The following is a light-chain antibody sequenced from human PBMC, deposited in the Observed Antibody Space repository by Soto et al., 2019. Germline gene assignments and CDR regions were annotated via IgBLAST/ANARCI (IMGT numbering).Light chain of an antibody. CDR1: QSISSY. CDR2: AAS. V-gene: IGKV1-39*01. CDR3: QRSYSSPT. J-gene: IGKJ4*01. Sequence: DIQMTQSPSSLSASVGDRVTITCRASQSISSYLNWYQQKPGKAPKVLIYAASSLQSGVPSRFRGCGSGTDFTLAISSLQPEDFATYYCQRSYSSPTFGGRTKVESK.